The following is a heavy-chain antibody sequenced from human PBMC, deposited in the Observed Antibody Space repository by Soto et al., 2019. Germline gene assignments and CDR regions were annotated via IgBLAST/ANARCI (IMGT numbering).Heavy chain of an antibody. J-gene: IGHJ6*02. CDR1: GYSCTSYW. Sequence: PGESLKISCKGSGYSCTSYWIGWVRQMPGKGLEWMGIIYPGDSDTRYSPSFQGQVTISADKSISTAYLQWSSLKASDTAMYYCARREGSVNYYYYGMDVWGQGTTVTVSS. D-gene: IGHD1-26*01. CDR2: IYPGDSDT. CDR3: ARREGSVNYYYYGMDV. V-gene: IGHV5-51*01.